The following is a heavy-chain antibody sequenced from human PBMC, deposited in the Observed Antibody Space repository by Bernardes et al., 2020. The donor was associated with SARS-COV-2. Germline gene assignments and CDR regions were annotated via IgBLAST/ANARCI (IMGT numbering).Heavy chain of an antibody. CDR2: IHVNSRPI. CDR1: GFSFSNHI. V-gene: IGHV3-48*02. J-gene: IGHJ4*02. CDR3: AGQKGYFDY. Sequence: GGSLRLSCVASGFSFSNHIMNWVRQAPGKGLEWISYIHVNSRPIYYADSVKGRFTISRDNARSSLYLQMNSLRDEDTAVYYCAGQKGYFDYWGQGILVTVSS.